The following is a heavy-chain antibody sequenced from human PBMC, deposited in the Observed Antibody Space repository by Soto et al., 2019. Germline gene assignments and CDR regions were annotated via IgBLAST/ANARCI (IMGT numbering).Heavy chain of an antibody. V-gene: IGHV1-18*01. CDR2: ISAYNGNT. CDR3: GRLGGGWQFLVGGYYYYGMDV. Sequence: ASAKVSCQASGYTFTSYGISWVRQAPGQGLEWMGWISAYNGNTNYAQKLQGRVTMTTDTSTSTAYMELRSLRSDDTAVDYCGRLGGGWQFLVGGYYYYGMDVWGQGTTVTVSS. CDR1: GYTFTSYG. D-gene: IGHD3-16*01. J-gene: IGHJ6*02.